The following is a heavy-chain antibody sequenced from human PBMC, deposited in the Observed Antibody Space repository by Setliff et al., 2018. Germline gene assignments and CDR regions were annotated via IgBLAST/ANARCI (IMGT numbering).Heavy chain of an antibody. V-gene: IGHV4-61*09. CDR1: GGSISSGSYY. D-gene: IGHD3-3*01. J-gene: IGHJ5*02. Sequence: SETLSLTCTVSGGSISSGSYYWSWIRQPAGKGLEWIGHIYTNGGTDYSPSLKSRVTILLDTSKNQFSLKLSSVTAADTAVYYCARGRGLEWLPESWFDPWGQGTLVTVSS. CDR3: ARGRGLEWLPESWFDP. CDR2: IYTNGGT.